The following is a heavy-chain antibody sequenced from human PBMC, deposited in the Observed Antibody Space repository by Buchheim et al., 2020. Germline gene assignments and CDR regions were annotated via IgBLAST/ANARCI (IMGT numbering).Heavy chain of an antibody. CDR3: VREQDSVFWRSYGP. J-gene: IGHJ5*02. V-gene: IGHV3-7*01. CDR1: GFTFTDYW. D-gene: IGHD3-3*01. CDR2: IKDDGSEK. Sequence: EVQLVESGGGLVQPGGSLRLSCAVSGFTFTDYWMSWVRQAPGKGLEWVAIIKDDGSEKYYVDSVKGRFTISRDNANKSLYLQMSDLRAEDTAIYYCVREQDSVFWRSYGPWGQGTL.